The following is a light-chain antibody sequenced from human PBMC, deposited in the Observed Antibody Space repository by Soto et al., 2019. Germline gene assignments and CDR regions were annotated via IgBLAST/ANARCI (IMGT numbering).Light chain of an antibody. CDR1: QYIGGY. CDR3: QQRARWPLT. CDR2: DAA. J-gene: IGKJ4*01. V-gene: IGKV3-11*01. Sequence: ERVLTQSPAALSKTPGERATLSCRASQYIGGYLAWYQLRPGQGPRLLIFDAASRATGIPDRVSGSGSGTDFTLTISRLEPEDFAVYYCQQRARWPLTFGGGTKVDIK.